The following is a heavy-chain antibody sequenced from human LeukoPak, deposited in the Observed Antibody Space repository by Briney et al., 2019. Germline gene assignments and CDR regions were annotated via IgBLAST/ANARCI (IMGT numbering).Heavy chain of an antibody. J-gene: IGHJ4*02. CDR1: GFAFGVHA. CDR3: AKDWTPHNRVYDCFDF. Sequence: GRSLRLSCAASGFAFGVHAMSWVRQAPGKGPEWVATIGSGADLFYAESVKGRFTISRDDPRNTLWLQMNSLRAEDTALYYCAKDWTPHNRVYDCFDFWGQGTQVTVSS. CDR2: IGSGADL. D-gene: IGHD3-16*01. V-gene: IGHV3-23*01.